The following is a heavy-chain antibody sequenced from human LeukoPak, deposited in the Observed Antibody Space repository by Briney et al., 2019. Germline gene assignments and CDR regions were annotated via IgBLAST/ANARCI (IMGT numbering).Heavy chain of an antibody. J-gene: IGHJ3*02. CDR2: IHHSGST. Sequence: SETPSLTCTVSGGSISSYYWSWIRQPPGKGLEWIGYIHHSGSTNHNPSLKSRVSISVDTSKNQFSLKLSSVTAADTAVYYCARDNGANSGAFDIWGQGTMVTVSS. CDR3: ARDNGANSGAFDI. CDR1: GGSISSYY. D-gene: IGHD4-17*01. V-gene: IGHV4-59*01.